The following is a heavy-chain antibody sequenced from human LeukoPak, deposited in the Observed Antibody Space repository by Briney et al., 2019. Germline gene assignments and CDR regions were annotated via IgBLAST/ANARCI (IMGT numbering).Heavy chain of an antibody. CDR2: ISYDGSNK. CDR1: GFTFSSYG. J-gene: IGHJ6*02. V-gene: IGHV3-30*18. CDR3: AKSTPSGDTYYYYGMDV. Sequence: GGSLRLSCAASGFTFSSYGMHWVRQAPGKGLGWVAVISYDGSNKYYADSVKGRFTISRDNSKNKLYLQMNSLRAEDTAVYYCAKSTPSGDTYYYYGMDVWGQGTTVTVSS. D-gene: IGHD4-17*01.